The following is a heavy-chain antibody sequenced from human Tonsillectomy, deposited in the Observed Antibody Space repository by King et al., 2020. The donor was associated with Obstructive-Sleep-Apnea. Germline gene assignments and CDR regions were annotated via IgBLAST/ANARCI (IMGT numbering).Heavy chain of an antibody. J-gene: IGHJ4*02. CDR2: INIGNDNT. CDR3: ARGISCDGGNCYSDPYFDF. Sequence: QLVQSGAEVKKPGASVKVSCKASGYTFSTYGLHWVRRAPGQRLEWMGWINIGNDNTKYSQKVQGRVIITRDTSASTAYMELSSLRTEDTAVYYGARGISCDGGNCYSDPYFDFWGQGTLVTVSS. V-gene: IGHV1-3*04. D-gene: IGHD2-15*01. CDR1: GYTFSTYG.